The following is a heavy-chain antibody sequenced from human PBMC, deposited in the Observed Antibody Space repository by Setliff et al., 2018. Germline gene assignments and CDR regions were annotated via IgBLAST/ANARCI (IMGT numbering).Heavy chain of an antibody. V-gene: IGHV1-46*01. Sequence: ASVKVSCKTSAYTFSGYYMHWVRQAPGQGLEWMGIINPGGGSSSSTEKFQGRVTMTRDTSASTVYMEMGNLTSDDTAVYYCARAGSAAAGRKGIFEYWGQGSLVTVSS. CDR3: ARAGSAAAGRKGIFEY. J-gene: IGHJ4*02. CDR1: AYTFSGYY. D-gene: IGHD6-13*01. CDR2: INPGGGSS.